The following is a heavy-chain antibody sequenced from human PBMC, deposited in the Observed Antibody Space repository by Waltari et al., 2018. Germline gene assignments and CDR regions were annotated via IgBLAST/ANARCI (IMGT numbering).Heavy chain of an antibody. Sequence: QLHLHESGPGLVKPSETLSLTCTVSGGSISTGHDYWGWIRQSPGKGLEWLGSLLYGGSPSTSPSVRSRLTIAMDRSNSRLYPQLPSMTGADAAVYYCARESLGCTGGSGYRNYNGVDGWGPGITVTVSS. V-gene: IGHV4-39*07. CDR2: LLYGGSP. CDR1: GGSISTGHDY. D-gene: IGHD2-15*01. CDR3: ARESLGCTGGSGYRNYNGVDG. J-gene: IGHJ6*02.